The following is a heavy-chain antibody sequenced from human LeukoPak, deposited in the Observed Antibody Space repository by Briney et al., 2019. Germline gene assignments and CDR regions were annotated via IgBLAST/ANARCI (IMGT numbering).Heavy chain of an antibody. J-gene: IGHJ3*02. CDR2: INHSGST. CDR1: GGSISSSNW. CDR3: ARHSAHSSTNDAFDM. D-gene: IGHD6-13*01. Sequence: SETLSHTCAVSGGSISSSNWWSWVRQPPGKGLEWIGEINHSGSTNYNPSLKSRVTISEDTSKNQFSLKLTSVTAADTAVYYCARHSAHSSTNDAFDMWGQGTLVIVSS. V-gene: IGHV4-4*02.